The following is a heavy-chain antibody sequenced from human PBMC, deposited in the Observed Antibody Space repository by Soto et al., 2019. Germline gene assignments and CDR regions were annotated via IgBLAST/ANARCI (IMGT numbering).Heavy chain of an antibody. D-gene: IGHD3-10*01. CDR2: IYHSGNT. CDR3: ARRWGEGRVDY. CDR1: GGSISSSNW. V-gene: IGHV4-4*02. J-gene: IGHJ4*02. Sequence: QVQLQESGPGLVKPSGTLSLTCAVSGGSISSSNWWSWVRQPPGKGLEWIGEIYHSGNTNYNPSLKSRVTTAVDKSTNQFSLKLSSVTAADTAVYYCARRWGEGRVDYWGQGTLVTVSS.